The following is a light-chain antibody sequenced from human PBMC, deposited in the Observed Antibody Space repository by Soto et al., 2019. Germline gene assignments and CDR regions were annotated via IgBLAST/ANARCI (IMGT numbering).Light chain of an antibody. Sequence: QSALTQPPSVSGSPGQSVTISCTGTSSDVGSYNSVSWYQQPPGTAPKLMICQVSNRPSGVPDRFSGSKSGNTASLTISGLQAEDEADYYCSSYTSSGTWVFGGGTKVTVL. CDR1: SSDVGSYNS. CDR2: QVS. J-gene: IGLJ3*02. V-gene: IGLV2-18*02. CDR3: SSYTSSGTWV.